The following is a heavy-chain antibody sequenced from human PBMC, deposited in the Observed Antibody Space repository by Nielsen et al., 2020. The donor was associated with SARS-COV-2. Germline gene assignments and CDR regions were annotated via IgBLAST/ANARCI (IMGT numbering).Heavy chain of an antibody. D-gene: IGHD1-26*01. CDR1: GYTFTSYA. Sequence: ASVKVSCKASGYTFTSYAMNWVRQAPGQGLEWMGWINTNTGNPTYAQGFTGRFVFSLDTSVSTAYLQISSLKAEDTAVYYCARDYVTGDYYYYGMDVRGQGTTVTVSS. J-gene: IGHJ6*02. V-gene: IGHV7-4-1*02. CDR3: ARDYVTGDYYYYGMDV. CDR2: INTNTGNP.